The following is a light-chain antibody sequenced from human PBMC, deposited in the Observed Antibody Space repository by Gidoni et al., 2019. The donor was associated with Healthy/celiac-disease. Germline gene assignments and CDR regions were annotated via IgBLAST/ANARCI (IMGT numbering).Light chain of an antibody. V-gene: IGKV2-30*01. J-gene: IGKJ2*01. Sequence: DVVMTQSPLSLPVTLGQPASISCRSSQSLVYSDGNTYLNWFQQRQGQSPRRLIYKVSNRDSGVPDRVSGSGSGTDFTLKISRVEAEDVGVYYCMQGTHWPYTFXQXTKLEIK. CDR2: KVS. CDR3: MQGTHWPYT. CDR1: QSLVYSDGNTY.